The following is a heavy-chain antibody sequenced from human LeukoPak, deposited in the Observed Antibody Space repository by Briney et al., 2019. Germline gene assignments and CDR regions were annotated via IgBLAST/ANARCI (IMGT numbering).Heavy chain of an antibody. V-gene: IGHV4-39*01. J-gene: IGHJ5*02. D-gene: IGHD3-10*01. CDR3: ARRGGSGNYYRFSFWFDP. Sequence: SETLSLTCTVSGGSISSSSYYWGWIRQPPGTGLEWIGNVYYSGSTYYNPSLKSRVTISVDTSKNHFSLKLSSVTAADTAVYYCARRGGSGNYYRFSFWFDPWGQGTLVTVSS. CDR1: GGSISSSSYY. CDR2: VYYSGST.